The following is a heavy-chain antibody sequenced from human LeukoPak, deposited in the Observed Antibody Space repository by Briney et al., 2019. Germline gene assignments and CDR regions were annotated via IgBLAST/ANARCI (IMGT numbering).Heavy chain of an antibody. J-gene: IGHJ4*02. CDR3: AREGSSWSPDY. CDR2: ISAYNGNT. CDR1: GYTFTSYG. D-gene: IGHD6-13*01. V-gene: IGHV1-18*01. Sequence: ASVKVSCKASGYTFTSYGIIWVRQAPGQGLEWMGWISAYNGNTNYAQKIQGRVTMTTDTSPSTAYMELRSPRSDDTAVYYCAREGSSWSPDYWGQGALVTVSS.